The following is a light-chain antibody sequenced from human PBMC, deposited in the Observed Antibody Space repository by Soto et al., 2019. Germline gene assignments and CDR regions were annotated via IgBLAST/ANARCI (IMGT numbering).Light chain of an antibody. J-gene: IGLJ2*01. CDR1: SSDVGSYNH. CDR3: SSFSSSSTFA. Sequence: QSVLTQPASVSGSPGQSITISCTGTSSDVGSYNHVSWYQQHPGEAPKLLIYDVNNRPSGVSNRFSGSKSGNTASLTISGLQADDEADYYCSSFSSSSTFAFGGGTKLTVL. V-gene: IGLV2-14*03. CDR2: DVN.